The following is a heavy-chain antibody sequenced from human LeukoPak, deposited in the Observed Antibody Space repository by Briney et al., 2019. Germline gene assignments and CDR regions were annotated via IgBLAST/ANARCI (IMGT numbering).Heavy chain of an antibody. J-gene: IGHJ6*02. V-gene: IGHV4-39*01. CDR3: ARQFGYYYGMDV. CDR2: IYYSGST. Sequence: SETLSLTCTVSGGSISSSSYYWGWIRQPPGKGLEWIGSIYYSGSTYYNPSLKSRVTISVDTSKNQFSLKLNSVTAADTAVYYCARQFGYYYGMDVWGQGTTVTVSS. D-gene: IGHD3-16*01. CDR1: GGSISSSSYY.